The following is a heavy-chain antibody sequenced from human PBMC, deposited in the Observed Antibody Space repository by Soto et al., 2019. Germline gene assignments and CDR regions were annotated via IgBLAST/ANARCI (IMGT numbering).Heavy chain of an antibody. CDR2: INHIGST. D-gene: IGHD6-6*01. V-gene: IGHV4-34*01. Sequence: QVQLQQWGAGLLKPSETLSLTCAVYGGSFSGYYWSWIRQPPGKGLEWIGEINHIGSTNYNPSLKSRVTISVDTSKNQFSLKLSSVTAADTAVYYCARTPRIAARPLCWFDPWGQGTLVTVSS. CDR3: ARTPRIAARPLCWFDP. J-gene: IGHJ5*02. CDR1: GGSFSGYY.